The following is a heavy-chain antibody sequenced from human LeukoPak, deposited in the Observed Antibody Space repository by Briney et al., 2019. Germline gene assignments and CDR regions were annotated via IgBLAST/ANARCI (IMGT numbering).Heavy chain of an antibody. J-gene: IGHJ4*02. CDR3: ARDWSHSNWYVYYINY. CDR2: INQHVSEK. CDR1: GFDLSNLW. V-gene: IGHV3-7*01. D-gene: IGHD6-13*01. Sequence: GGSLRLSWAVSGFDLSNLWISWVRHVPGKGIEWVANINQHVSEKHYMNSVKGRFNISKDNAKNTLYLQMNSLRGDDTAIYSSARDWSHSNWYVYYINYCGQGTLVPVSS.